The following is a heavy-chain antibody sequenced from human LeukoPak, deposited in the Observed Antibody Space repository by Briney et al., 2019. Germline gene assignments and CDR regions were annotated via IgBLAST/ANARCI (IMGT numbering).Heavy chain of an antibody. D-gene: IGHD2-21*02. J-gene: IGHJ4*02. CDR3: ARGYCGGDCYSVFDY. Sequence: GASVKVSCKASGYTFTGYYMHWVRQAPGQGLEWMGWINPNSGGTNYAQKFQGRVTMTRDTSISTAYMELSRLRSDDTAVYYCARGYCGGDCYSVFDYWGQGTLVTVSS. CDR1: GYTFTGYY. V-gene: IGHV1-2*02. CDR2: INPNSGGT.